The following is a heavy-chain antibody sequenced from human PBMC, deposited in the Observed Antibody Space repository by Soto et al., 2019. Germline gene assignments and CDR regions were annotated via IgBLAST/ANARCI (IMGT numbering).Heavy chain of an antibody. J-gene: IGHJ3*02. CDR3: ARGRIVASIHDAFEI. Sequence: QGQLLQSGDEVKKPGASVRVSCRAFGYDFTSYGISWVRQAPGQGLEWVSWISAYNGKRDTAQKFQGRVTTTLDTSTDTAHMELGDLTSADTAVYYCARGRIVASIHDAFEIWGQGTMVAVSS. V-gene: IGHV1-18*01. D-gene: IGHD2-21*01. CDR2: ISAYNGKR. CDR1: GYDFTSYG.